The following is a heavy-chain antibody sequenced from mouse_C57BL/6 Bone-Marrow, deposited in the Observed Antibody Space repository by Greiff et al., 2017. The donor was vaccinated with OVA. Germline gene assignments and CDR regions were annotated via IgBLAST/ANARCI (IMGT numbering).Heavy chain of an antibody. J-gene: IGHJ4*01. Sequence: VQLVESGAELVRPGASVKLSCKASGYTFTDYYINWVKQRPGQGLEWIARIYPGSGNTYYNEKFKGKATLTAEKSSSTAYMQLSSLTSEDSAVYFCARPHYYGSSYYAMDYWGQGTSVTVSS. V-gene: IGHV1-76*01. D-gene: IGHD1-1*01. CDR1: GYTFTDYY. CDR3: ARPHYYGSSYYAMDY. CDR2: IYPGSGNT.